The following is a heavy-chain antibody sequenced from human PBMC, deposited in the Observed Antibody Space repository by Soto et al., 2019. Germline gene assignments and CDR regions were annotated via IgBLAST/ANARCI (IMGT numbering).Heavy chain of an antibody. CDR1: GGSFSGYY. D-gene: IGHD6-19*01. Sequence: SETLSLTCAVYGGSFSGYYWSWIRQPPGKGLEWIGEINHSGSTNYNPSLKSRVTISVDTSKNQFSLKLSSVTAADTAVYYCARGASGWPLDYWGQGTLVTVSS. V-gene: IGHV4-34*01. CDR3: ARGASGWPLDY. CDR2: INHSGST. J-gene: IGHJ4*02.